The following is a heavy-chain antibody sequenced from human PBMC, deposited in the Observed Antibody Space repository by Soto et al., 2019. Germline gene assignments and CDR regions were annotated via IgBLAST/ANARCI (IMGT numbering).Heavy chain of an antibody. D-gene: IGHD6-13*01. CDR1: GYTFTSYG. CDR2: ISGNNGNR. V-gene: IGHV1-18*01. CDR3: ARDHGIAAAGTVDY. Sequence: GASVKVSCKASGYTFTSYGITWVRQAPGQGLEWVGWISGNNGNRDYAEKLQGRVTITADTSTSTAYMKLSSLRSEDTAVYYCARDHGIAAAGTVDYWGQGTLVTVSS. J-gene: IGHJ4*02.